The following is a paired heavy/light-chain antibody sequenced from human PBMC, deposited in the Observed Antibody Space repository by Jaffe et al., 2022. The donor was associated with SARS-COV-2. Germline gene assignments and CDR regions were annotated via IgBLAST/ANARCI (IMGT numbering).Light chain of an antibody. CDR1: SLRSYY. CDR3: SCWDSSGNHLL. J-gene: IGLJ3*02. CDR2: GKN. V-gene: IGLV3-19*01. Sequence: SSELTQDPAVSVALEQTVRITCQGDSLRSYYASWFQQRPGQAPLLVLYGKNKRPSGIPDRFSGSSSGDTASLTITETQAEDEADYHCSCWDSSGNHLLFGGGTKLTVL.
Heavy chain of an antibody. CDR2: MSASGRT. V-gene: IGHV4-61*02. J-gene: IGHJ6*02. D-gene: IGHD6-13*01. CDR3: ARDSTSWFPYYGMDV. Sequence: QVQLQESGPGLVKPSQTLSLTCTVSGDSISNGNYYWSWIRQTAGKGLEWIGRMSASGRTNYNPSLTSRVTISVDTSKNQFSLRLSSVTAADTAVYFCARDSTSWFPYYGMDVWGQGTAVTVSS. CDR1: GDSISNGNYY.